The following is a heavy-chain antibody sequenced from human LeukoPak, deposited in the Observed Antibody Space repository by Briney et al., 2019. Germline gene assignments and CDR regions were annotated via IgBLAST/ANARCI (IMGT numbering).Heavy chain of an antibody. CDR3: AKDRCSNGIGCYYYYMDV. V-gene: IGHV3-23*01. CDR1: GFTFSSYA. J-gene: IGHJ6*03. CDR2: MSGSGSRT. D-gene: IGHD2-8*01. Sequence: GGSLRLSCAASGFTFSSYAMNWVRQAPGKGLEWVSAMSGSGSRTYYADSVKGRFSISRDSSKNILYLQMNSLRAEDTAVYYCAKDRCSNGIGCYYYYMDVWGKGTTVTISS.